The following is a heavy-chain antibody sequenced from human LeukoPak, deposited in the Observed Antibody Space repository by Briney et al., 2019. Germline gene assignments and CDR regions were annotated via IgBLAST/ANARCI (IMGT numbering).Heavy chain of an antibody. CDR2: IRSRTNTYAT. J-gene: IGHJ6*02. Sequence: GGSLKPSCAASGFTFSGSAMHWVRQASGKGLEWVGRIRSRTNTYATAYAASVKGRFTISRDDSKNTAYLQMNSLKTEDTAVYYCTRGSQSDYYYGMDVWGQGTTVTVSS. CDR1: GFTFSGSA. V-gene: IGHV3-73*01. CDR3: TRGSQSDYYYGMDV.